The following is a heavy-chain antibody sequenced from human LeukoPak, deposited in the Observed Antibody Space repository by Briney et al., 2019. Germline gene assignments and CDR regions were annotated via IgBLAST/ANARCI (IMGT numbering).Heavy chain of an antibody. V-gene: IGHV4-4*02. CDR1: GGSISSSHW. J-gene: IGHJ4*02. CDR3: ARKDYGSGSFSRSFDY. CDR2: IYHSGST. D-gene: IGHD3-10*01. Sequence: SGTLSLTCAVSGGSISSSHWWSWVRPPPGKGLEWIGEIYHSGSTNYNPSLKSRVTISVDKSKNQFSLKLSSVTAADTAMYYCARKDYGSGSFSRSFDYWGQGTLVTVSS.